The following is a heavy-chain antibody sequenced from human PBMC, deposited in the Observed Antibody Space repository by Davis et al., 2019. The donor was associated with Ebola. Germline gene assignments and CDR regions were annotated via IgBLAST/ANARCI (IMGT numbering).Heavy chain of an antibody. Sequence: ASVKVSCKASGYTFTNYYMHWVRQAPGQGLEWMGRINPNSGGTNYAPRFQGRFTLTKDRATSTVYMELRSLTSDDTAVYYCARDLATSSGAHFFYFGMDVWGEGTSVAVSS. D-gene: IGHD3-10*01. CDR3: ARDLATSSGAHFFYFGMDV. V-gene: IGHV1-2*06. J-gene: IGHJ6*04. CDR2: INPNSGGT. CDR1: GYTFTNYY.